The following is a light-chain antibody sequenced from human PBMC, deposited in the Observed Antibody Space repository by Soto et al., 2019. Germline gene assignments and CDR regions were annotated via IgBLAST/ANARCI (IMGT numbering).Light chain of an antibody. V-gene: IGLV2-14*01. J-gene: IGLJ1*01. Sequence: QSVLTQPASVSGSPGQSITISCTGTSSEVGGYNYVSWYQQHPGKAPKLMIYDVSNRPSGVSIRFSGSKSGNTASLTISGLQAEDEADYYCSSYTSSSTVYVFGTGTKVTVL. CDR1: SSEVGGYNY. CDR2: DVS. CDR3: SSYTSSSTVYV.